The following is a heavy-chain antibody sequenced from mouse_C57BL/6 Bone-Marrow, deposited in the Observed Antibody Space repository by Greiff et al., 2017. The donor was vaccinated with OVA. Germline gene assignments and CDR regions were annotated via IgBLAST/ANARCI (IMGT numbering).Heavy chain of an antibody. Sequence: VQLQESDAELVKPGASVKISCKVSGYTFTDHTIHWMKQRPEQGLEWIGYIYPRDGSTKYNEKFKGKATLTADKSSSTAYMQLNSLTSEDSAVYFCARGGDYDGWYFDVWGTGTTVTVSS. J-gene: IGHJ1*03. CDR1: GYTFTDHT. CDR2: IYPRDGST. D-gene: IGHD2-4*01. V-gene: IGHV1-78*01. CDR3: ARGGDYDGWYFDV.